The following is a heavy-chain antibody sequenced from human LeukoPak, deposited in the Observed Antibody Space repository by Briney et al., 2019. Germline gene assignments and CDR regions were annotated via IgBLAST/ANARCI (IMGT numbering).Heavy chain of an antibody. Sequence: SGPTLVKPPQTLTLTCTFSGFSLSTRGVGVGWIRQPPGKALEWLSLIYWDDDKRYSPSLKSRLTITKDTSKNQVVLTMTNMDPVDTATYYCAHSRSVAAIISWFDPWGQGTLVTVSS. CDR3: AHSRSVAAIISWFDP. D-gene: IGHD2-15*01. CDR1: GFSLSTRGVG. V-gene: IGHV2-5*02. CDR2: IYWDDDK. J-gene: IGHJ5*02.